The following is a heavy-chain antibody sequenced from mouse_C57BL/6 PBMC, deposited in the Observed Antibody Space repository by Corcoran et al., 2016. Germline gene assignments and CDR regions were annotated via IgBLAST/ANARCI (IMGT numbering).Heavy chain of an antibody. CDR2: ISYDGSN. CDR1: GYSITSGYY. Sequence: DVQLQESGPGLVKPSQSLSLTCSVTGYSITSGYYWNWIRQFPGNKLEWMGYISYDGSNNYNQSLKNRISITRDTSKNQFFLKLNSVTTEDTATYYCARDHYGYFDVWGTGTTVTVS. V-gene: IGHV3-6*01. J-gene: IGHJ1*03. CDR3: ARDHYGYFDV.